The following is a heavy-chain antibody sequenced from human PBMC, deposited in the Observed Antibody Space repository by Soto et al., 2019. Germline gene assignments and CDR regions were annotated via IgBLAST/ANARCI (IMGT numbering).Heavy chain of an antibody. J-gene: IGHJ4*02. CDR2: IDWDDDK. CDR1: GFALSTSGMC. CDR3: ARSRYRSSWYDY. V-gene: IGHV2-70*01. D-gene: IGHD6-13*01. Sequence: PTPVNPTQTLPPTCTFSGFALSTSGMCVSWIRQPPGKALEGLALIDWDDDKYYSTFLKTRLTISKDTSKNQVVFTMTNMDPIDIATYYCARSRYRSSWYDYWGQGSLVTVSS.